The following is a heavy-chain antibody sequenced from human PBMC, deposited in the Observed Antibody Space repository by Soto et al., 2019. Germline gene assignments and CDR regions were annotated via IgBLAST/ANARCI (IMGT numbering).Heavy chain of an antibody. CDR2: ISDDGTNK. CDR1: GFSFSSAW. Sequence: GSLRLSCAASGFSFSSAWMSWVRQTPEKGLEWVAAISDDGTNKYTADSVKGRFTISRDNSRNTVYLQVNSLRIEDTAVYYCARRLTTTVTAMGYWGQGTPVTVSS. D-gene: IGHD2-21*02. J-gene: IGHJ4*02. V-gene: IGHV3-30*03. CDR3: ARRLTTTVTAMGY.